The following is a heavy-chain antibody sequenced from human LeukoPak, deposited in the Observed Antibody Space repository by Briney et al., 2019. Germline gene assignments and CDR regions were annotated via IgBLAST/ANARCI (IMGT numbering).Heavy chain of an antibody. D-gene: IGHD3-10*01. CDR1: GGSMSSYY. V-gene: IGHV4-59*01. Sequence: SETLSLTCTVSGGSMSSYYWNWVRQPPGKGLEWIGNIYSSGSTDYNPSLKSRVTISLDTSKFQFSLRLNSVTAADTAVYYCARADPNASGYSYRFNWFDPWGQGTLVTVSS. CDR2: IYSSGST. J-gene: IGHJ5*02. CDR3: ARADPNASGYSYRFNWFDP.